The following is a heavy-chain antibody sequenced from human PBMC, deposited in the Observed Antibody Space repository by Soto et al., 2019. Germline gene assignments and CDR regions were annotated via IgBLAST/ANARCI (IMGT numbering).Heavy chain of an antibody. D-gene: IGHD2-2*01. V-gene: IGHV3-49*03. Sequence: PGGSLRLSCTASGFTFGGYAMTWFRQAPGKGLEGVGFIRTKAFGGTPEYAASVKGRFTISRDDSRNIAYLQMNSLRAGDTAVYYCAVGRGFCISTSCPGSDYFDYWGQGTLVTVSS. CDR1: GFTFGGYA. J-gene: IGHJ4*02. CDR2: IRTKAFGGTP. CDR3: AVGRGFCISTSCPGSDYFDY.